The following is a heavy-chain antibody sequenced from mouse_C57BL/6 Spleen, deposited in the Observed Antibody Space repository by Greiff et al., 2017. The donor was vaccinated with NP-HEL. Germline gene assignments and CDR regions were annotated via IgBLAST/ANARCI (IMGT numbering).Heavy chain of an antibody. D-gene: IGHD2-4*01. CDR3: VRGDYDEAWFAY. V-gene: IGHV1-80*01. CDR1: GYAFSSYW. CDR2: IYPGDGDT. Sequence: QVQLKQSGAELVKPGASVKISCKASGYAFSSYWMNWVKQRPGKGLEWIGQIYPGDGDTNYNGKFKGKATLTADKSSSTAYMQLSSLTSEDSAVYFGVRGDYDEAWFAYWGQGTLVTVSA. J-gene: IGHJ3*01.